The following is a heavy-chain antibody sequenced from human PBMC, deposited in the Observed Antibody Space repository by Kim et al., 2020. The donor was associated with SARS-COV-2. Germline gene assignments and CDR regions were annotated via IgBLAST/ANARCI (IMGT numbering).Heavy chain of an antibody. Sequence: GGSLRLSCTASGFTFSEYSMNWVRQAPEKGLEWVSSISHGGSYAYYADSVKGRFAVSRDNAKNSLYLQMNSLRAEDTAVYYCASLRILLSGVIDHWGQGTLVTVSS. CDR3: ASLRILLSGVIDH. CDR1: GFTFSEYS. CDR2: ISHGGSYA. J-gene: IGHJ4*02. D-gene: IGHD3-10*01. V-gene: IGHV3-21*01.